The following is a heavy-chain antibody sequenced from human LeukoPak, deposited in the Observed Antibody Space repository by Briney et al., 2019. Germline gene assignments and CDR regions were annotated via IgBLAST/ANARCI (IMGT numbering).Heavy chain of an antibody. Sequence: VKVSCKASGFTFTSSAMQWVRQARGQRLKWIGWIVVGSGNTNYAQKFQERVTITRDMSTSTAYMELSSLRSEDTAVYYCAAGGYCTNGVCYRWNFDYWGQGTLVTVSS. CDR2: IVVGSGNT. J-gene: IGHJ4*02. CDR3: AAGGYCTNGVCYRWNFDY. CDR1: GFTFTSSA. V-gene: IGHV1-58*02. D-gene: IGHD2-8*01.